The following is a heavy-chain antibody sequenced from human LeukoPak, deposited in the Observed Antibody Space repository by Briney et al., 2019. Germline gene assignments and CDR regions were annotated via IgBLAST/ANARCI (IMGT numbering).Heavy chain of an antibody. V-gene: IGHV3-21*01. CDR1: GFTFSSYE. CDR2: ISSRSSYI. Sequence: PGGSLRLSCVASGFTFSSYEMHWVRQAPGKGLEWVSSISSRSSYIFYVDSVKGRFTVSRDNAKNSLYLQMNSLRAEDTAVYYCARDPYGVYDMFFDYWGRGTLVSVSS. J-gene: IGHJ4*02. CDR3: ARDPYGVYDMFFDY. D-gene: IGHD4-17*01.